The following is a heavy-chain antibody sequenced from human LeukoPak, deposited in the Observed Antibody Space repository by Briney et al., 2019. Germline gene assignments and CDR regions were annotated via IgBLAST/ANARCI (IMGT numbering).Heavy chain of an antibody. CDR2: IYNSGST. CDR1: GGSISTYY. D-gene: IGHD5-18*01. J-gene: IGHJ4*02. CDR3: ARGGYSYGYDDDFDY. Sequence: SETLSLTCTVSGGSISTYYWSWIRQPPGKGLEWIGYIYNSGSTNYNPSPKSRVTISVDTSKNKFSLKLSSVTAADTAVYYCARGGYSYGYDDDFDYWGQGTLVTVSS. V-gene: IGHV4-59*01.